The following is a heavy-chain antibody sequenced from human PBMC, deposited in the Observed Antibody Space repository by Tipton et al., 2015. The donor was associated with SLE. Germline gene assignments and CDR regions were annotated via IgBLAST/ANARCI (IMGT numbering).Heavy chain of an antibody. D-gene: IGHD4/OR15-4a*01. J-gene: IGHJ5*02. CDR1: GGSIGPYF. V-gene: IGHV4-59*01. CDR3: AKGAGVYGGFADP. CDR2: ITYGGST. Sequence: TLSLTCSVSGGSIGPYFWSWFRQSPGKRLEWIGYITYGGSTNYNPSVKSRVTMLVDTSKNHFSLNLMSVTAGDTAIYYCAKGAGVYGGFADPWGQGILVTVSS.